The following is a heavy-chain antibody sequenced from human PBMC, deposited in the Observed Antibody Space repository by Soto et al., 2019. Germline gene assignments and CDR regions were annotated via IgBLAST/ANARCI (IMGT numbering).Heavy chain of an antibody. D-gene: IGHD3-22*01. V-gene: IGHV4-31*03. Sequence: QVQLQESGPGLVKPSQTLSLTCTVSGGSISSGGYYWSWIRQHPGKGLEWIGYIYYSGSTYYNPSLKRRVTIQEDTSKNPSSLKRGSVTAADTAGYYCGGVGGGVITTDYLDYWGQGTLVTVSS. CDR3: GGVGGGVITTDYLDY. CDR2: IYYSGST. CDR1: GGSISSGGYY. J-gene: IGHJ4*02.